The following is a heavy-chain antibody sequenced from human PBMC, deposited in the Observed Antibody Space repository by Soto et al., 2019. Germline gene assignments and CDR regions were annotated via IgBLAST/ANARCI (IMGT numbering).Heavy chain of an antibody. V-gene: IGHV4-39*01. J-gene: IGHJ5*02. Sequence: SETLSLTCTVSGGSVSSSRYYWGWIRQSPGKGLEWIGTIYYSGSTYYNPSLRSRVTISIDTSKNQFSLKLSSVTAADTAVYYCARQESKIDWFDPGGQEPLVTVSS. D-gene: IGHD3-22*01. CDR2: IYYSGST. CDR3: ARQESKIDWFDP. CDR1: GGSVSSSRYY.